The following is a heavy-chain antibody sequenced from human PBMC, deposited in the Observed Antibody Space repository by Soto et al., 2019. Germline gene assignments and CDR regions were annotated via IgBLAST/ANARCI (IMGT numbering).Heavy chain of an antibody. V-gene: IGHV5-10-1*01. CDR2: IDPSDSYT. CDR3: ARHPLTGTTDGEFDY. CDR1: GYSFTSYW. Sequence: PGESLKISCKGSGYSFTSYWISWVRQMPGKGLEWMGRIDPSDSYTNYSPSFQGHVTISADKSISTAYLQWSSLKASDTAMYYCARHPLTGTTDGEFDYWGQRTLVTVSS. J-gene: IGHJ4*02. D-gene: IGHD1-7*01.